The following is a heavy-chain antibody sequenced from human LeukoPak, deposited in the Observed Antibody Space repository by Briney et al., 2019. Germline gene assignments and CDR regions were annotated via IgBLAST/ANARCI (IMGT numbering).Heavy chain of an antibody. D-gene: IGHD2-2*01. CDR2: INQGGSEK. J-gene: IGHJ4*02. V-gene: IGHV3-7*01. CDR1: GFAFSSYW. CDR3: ARDVTALDS. Sequence: GGSLRLSCAASGFAFSSYWMSWVRQAPEKGLEWVANINQGGSEKYYVDSVRGRFTISRDNAKNSLYLQMNSLRADDTAVYYCARDVTALDSWGQGTLVTVSS.